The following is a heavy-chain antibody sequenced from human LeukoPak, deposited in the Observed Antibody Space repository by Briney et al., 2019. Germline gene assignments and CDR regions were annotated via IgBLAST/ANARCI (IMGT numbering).Heavy chain of an antibody. V-gene: IGHV4-34*01. CDR3: ARISIVGATTLDY. CDR2: INHSGST. J-gene: IGHJ4*02. Sequence: SETLSLTCAVYGGSFSGYYWSWIRQPPGKGLEWIGEINHSGSTNYNPSLKSRVTISVDTSKNQFSLKLSSVTAADTAVYYCARISIVGATTLDYWGQGTLVTVS. CDR1: GGSFSGYY. D-gene: IGHD1-26*01.